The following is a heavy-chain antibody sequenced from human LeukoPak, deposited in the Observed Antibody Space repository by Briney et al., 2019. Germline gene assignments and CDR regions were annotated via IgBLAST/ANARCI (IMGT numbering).Heavy chain of an antibody. V-gene: IGHV4-59*01. CDR1: GGSISSYY. J-gene: IGHJ5*02. CDR2: IYYSGST. CDR3: ARNDYYYYDSSGHTLSTFDP. D-gene: IGHD3-22*01. Sequence: SETLSLTCTVSGGSISSYYWSWIRQPPGKGLEWIGYIYYSGSTNYNPSLKSRVTISVDTSKNQFSLKLSSVTAADTAVYYCARNDYYYYDSSGHTLSTFDPWSQGTLVTVSS.